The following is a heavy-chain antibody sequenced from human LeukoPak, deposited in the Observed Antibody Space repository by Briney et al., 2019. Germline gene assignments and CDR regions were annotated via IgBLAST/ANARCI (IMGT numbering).Heavy chain of an antibody. J-gene: IGHJ4*02. CDR1: GYIFIDYY. V-gene: IGHV1-2*02. CDR2: INPNSGVT. CDR3: ARSAESSSWVEFDY. D-gene: IGHD6-13*01. Sequence: ASVKVSCKASGYIFIDYYIYWVRQAPGQGLEWMGWINPNSGVTKYAQKFQGRGTMTRDTSISTAYMELSRLRSDDTAVYYCARSAESSSWVEFDYWGQGTLVTVSS.